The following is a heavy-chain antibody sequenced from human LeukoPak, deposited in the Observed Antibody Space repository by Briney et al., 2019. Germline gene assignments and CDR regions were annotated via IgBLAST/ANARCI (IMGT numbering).Heavy chain of an antibody. J-gene: IGHJ4*02. CDR3: ALRVGYCSGGSCQH. CDR2: ISSSDSTT. D-gene: IGHD2-15*01. V-gene: IGHV3-11*01. CDR1: GFTFSDSY. Sequence: AGGSLRLSCAASGFTFSDSYMSWIRQAPGRGPEWVSYISSSDSTTSYADSVKGRFTISRDNSKNTLYLQMNNLRAEDTAMYYCALRVGYCSGGSCQHWGQGTLVTVSS.